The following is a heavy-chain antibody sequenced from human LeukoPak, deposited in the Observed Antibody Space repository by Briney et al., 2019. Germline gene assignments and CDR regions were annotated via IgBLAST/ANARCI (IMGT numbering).Heavy chain of an antibody. D-gene: IGHD3-22*01. Sequence: GGSLRLSCAASGFTVSSNYMSWVRQAPGKGLEWVSVIYSGGSTYYADSVKGRFTISTDNSKNTLYLQMNRLRAEDSAVYYCARGGFDSSGYYYFDYWGQGTLVTVSS. J-gene: IGHJ4*02. V-gene: IGHV3-66*01. CDR3: ARGGFDSSGYYYFDY. CDR2: IYSGGST. CDR1: GFTVSSNY.